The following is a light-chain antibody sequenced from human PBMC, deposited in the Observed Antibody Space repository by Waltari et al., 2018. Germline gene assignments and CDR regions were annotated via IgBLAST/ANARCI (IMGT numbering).Light chain of an antibody. J-gene: IGKJ1*01. CDR2: DKA. CDR3: QHYVNLPVT. CDR1: QSVGRS. Sequence: EIVLTQSPGTLSLSPGERATLSCRASQSVGRSLAWYQQKPGQAPRLLIYDKAIRATGTPGRFSGSGCGTDFSLAISSVEPEDFAVYFCQHYVNLPVTFGQGTKVEI. V-gene: IGKV3-20*01.